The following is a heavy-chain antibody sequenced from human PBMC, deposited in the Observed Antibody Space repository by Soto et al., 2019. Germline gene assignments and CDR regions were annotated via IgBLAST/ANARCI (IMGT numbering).Heavy chain of an antibody. V-gene: IGHV3-49*04. CDR1: GFTFSSYA. D-gene: IGHD6-13*01. CDR2: IRSKAYGGTT. Sequence: GGSLRLSCAASGFTFSSYAMSWVRQAPGKGLEWVGFIRSKAYGGTTEYAASVKGRFTISRDDSKSIAYLQMNSLKTEDTAVYYCTRDGRRLGYGYWGQGTLVTVSS. CDR3: TRDGRRLGYGY. J-gene: IGHJ4*02.